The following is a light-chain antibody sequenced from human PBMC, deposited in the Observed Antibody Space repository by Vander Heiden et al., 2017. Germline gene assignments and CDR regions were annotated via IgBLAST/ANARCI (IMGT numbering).Light chain of an antibody. CDR1: QGISKW. V-gene: IGKV1-5*03. J-gene: IGKJ1*01. CDR2: QAS. CDR3: QKYNGFPWT. Sequence: DIQMTQSPATLSASVGDRVTITCRASQGISKWLAWYQQKPGKAPKLIVYQASRLENGVPSRFSGGGSGTEFTLTISSLQPDDFATYFCQKYNGFPWTFGQGTKVEIK.